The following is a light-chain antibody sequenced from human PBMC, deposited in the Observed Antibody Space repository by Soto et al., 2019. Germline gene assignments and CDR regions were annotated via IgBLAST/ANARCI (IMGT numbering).Light chain of an antibody. J-gene: IGLJ2*01. V-gene: IGLV1-51*02. CDR1: SSNIGNNY. CDR2: END. Sequence: QSALTQPPSVSAAPGQRVTISCSGSSSNIGNNYVSWYQQLPGTAPKLLIYENDKRPSGIPDRFSGSKSGTSATLGLTGLQTGDEADYYCGTWDSSLSAVVFGGGTKLTVL. CDR3: GTWDSSLSAVV.